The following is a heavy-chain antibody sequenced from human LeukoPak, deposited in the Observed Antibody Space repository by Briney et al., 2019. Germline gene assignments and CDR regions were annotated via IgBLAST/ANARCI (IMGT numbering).Heavy chain of an antibody. J-gene: IGHJ5*02. D-gene: IGHD5-24*01. Sequence: AGGSLRLSCAASGFTFSNYWMIWVRQAAGKGLEWVGNIKQDGSEKRYADSVRGRLSISRDNAQTSLYLKMNSLRAEDTAVYYCARASDPWLQLTWGQGTLVTVSS. CDR3: ARASDPWLQLT. V-gene: IGHV3-7*05. CDR1: GFTFSNYW. CDR2: IKQDGSEK.